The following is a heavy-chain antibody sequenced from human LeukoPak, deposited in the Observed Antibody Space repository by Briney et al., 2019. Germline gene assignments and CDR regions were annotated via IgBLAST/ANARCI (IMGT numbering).Heavy chain of an antibody. Sequence: GGSLRLSCAGSGFIFSTYAMIWVRQAPGKGLEWVSGISGSGDTTYYADSVKGRFTISRDNSKNTLYLQMSSLRAEDTAVYYCAKDASNYFWYFDLWGRGTLVTVSS. J-gene: IGHJ2*01. D-gene: IGHD1-1*01. CDR1: GFIFSTYA. V-gene: IGHV3-23*01. CDR2: ISGSGDTT. CDR3: AKDASNYFWYFDL.